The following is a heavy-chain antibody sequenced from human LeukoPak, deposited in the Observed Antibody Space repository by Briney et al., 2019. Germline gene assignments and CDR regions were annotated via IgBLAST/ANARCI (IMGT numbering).Heavy chain of an antibody. Sequence: GGSLRLSCAASGFTFTSYGMSWVRQAPGKGLEWVSSISGSGGITYYTDSVKGRFTISRDNSKNTLYLHMNSLRGEDTAIYYCARTMTTIVVVYDAFDMWGQGTMVTVSS. CDR3: ARTMTTIVVVYDAFDM. CDR1: GFTFTSYG. V-gene: IGHV3-23*01. J-gene: IGHJ3*02. CDR2: ISGSGGIT. D-gene: IGHD3-22*01.